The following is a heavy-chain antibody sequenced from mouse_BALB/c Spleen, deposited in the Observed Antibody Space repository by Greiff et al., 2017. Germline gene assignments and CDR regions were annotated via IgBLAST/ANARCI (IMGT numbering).Heavy chain of an antibody. CDR3: ARGGGLRPYYYAMDY. J-gene: IGHJ4*01. Sequence: EVKLVESGGGLVKPGGSLKLSCAASGFTFSSYAMSWVRQTPEKRLEWVASISSGGSTYYPDSVKGRFTISRDNARNILYLQMSSLRSEDTAMYYCARGGGLRPYYYAMDYWGQGTSVTVSS. CDR1: GFTFSSYA. D-gene: IGHD2-4*01. V-gene: IGHV5-6-5*01. CDR2: ISSGGST.